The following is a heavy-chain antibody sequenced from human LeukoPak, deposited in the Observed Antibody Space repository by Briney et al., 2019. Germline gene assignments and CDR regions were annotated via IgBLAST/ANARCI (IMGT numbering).Heavy chain of an antibody. J-gene: IGHJ4*02. D-gene: IGHD4-17*01. Sequence: GRSLRLSCAASGFTFSSYAMHWVRQAPGKGLEWVAVISYDGSNKYYADSMKGRFTISRDNSKNTLYLQMNSLRAEDTAVYYCARDLVGDGALALDYWGQGTLVTVSS. CDR1: GFTFSSYA. V-gene: IGHV3-30*04. CDR3: ARDLVGDGALALDY. CDR2: ISYDGSNK.